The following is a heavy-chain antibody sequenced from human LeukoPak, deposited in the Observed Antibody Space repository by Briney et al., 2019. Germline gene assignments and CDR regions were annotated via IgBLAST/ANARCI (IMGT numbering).Heavy chain of an antibody. CDR1: GGSISSGSYY. CDR3: ATDGTGAGTFDY. Sequence: PSETLSLTCTVSGGSISSGSYYWSWIRQPAGKGLEWIGRIYTSGSTNYNPSLKSRVTISVDTSKNQFSLKLSSVTAADTAVYYCATDGTGAGTFDYWGQATLVTVSS. CDR2: IYTSGST. V-gene: IGHV4-61*02. J-gene: IGHJ4*01. D-gene: IGHD6-13*01.